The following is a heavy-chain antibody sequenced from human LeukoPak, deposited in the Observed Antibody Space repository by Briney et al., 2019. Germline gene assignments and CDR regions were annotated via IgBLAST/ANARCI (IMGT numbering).Heavy chain of an antibody. CDR3: AKDPMIVVVITLDY. CDR1: GFTFSSYA. V-gene: IGHV3-23*01. J-gene: IGHJ4*02. CDR2: ISGSGGST. Sequence: GGSLRLSCAASGFTFSSYAMSWVRQAPGKGLEWVSAISGSGGSTYYADSVKGRFTISRDNSKNTLCLQMNSLRAEDTAVYYCAKDPMIVVVITLDYWGQGTLVTVSS. D-gene: IGHD3-22*01.